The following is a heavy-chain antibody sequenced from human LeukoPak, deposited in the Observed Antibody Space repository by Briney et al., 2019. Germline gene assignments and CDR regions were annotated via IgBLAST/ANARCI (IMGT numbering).Heavy chain of an antibody. CDR3: ASSRSYGDNGPFDY. J-gene: IGHJ4*02. CDR2: IYHSGST. CDR1: GGSISSGGYS. D-gene: IGHD4-17*01. V-gene: IGHV4-30-2*01. Sequence: SETLSLTCTVSGGSISSGGYSWSWIRQPPGKGLEWIGYIYHSGSTYYNPSLKSRVTISVDRSKNQFSLKLSSVTAADTAVYHCASSRSYGDNGPFDYWGQGTLVTVSS.